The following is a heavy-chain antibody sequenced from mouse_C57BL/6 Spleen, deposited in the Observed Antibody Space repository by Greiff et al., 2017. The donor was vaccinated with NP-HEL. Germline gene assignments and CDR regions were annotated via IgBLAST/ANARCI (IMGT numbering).Heavy chain of an antibody. V-gene: IGHV7-3*01. CDR3: ARWDGNYDYAMDY. CDR1: GFTFTDYY. Sequence: EVKLMESGGGLVQPGGSLSLSCAASGFTFTDYYMSWVRQPPGKALEWLGFIRNKANGYTTEYSASVKGRFTISRDNSQSILYLQMNALRAEDSATYYCARWDGNYDYAMDYWGQGTSVTVSS. D-gene: IGHD2-1*01. CDR2: IRNKANGYTT. J-gene: IGHJ4*01.